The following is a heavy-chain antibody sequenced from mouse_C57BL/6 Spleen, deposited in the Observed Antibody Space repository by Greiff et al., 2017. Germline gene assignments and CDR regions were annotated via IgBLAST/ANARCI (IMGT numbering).Heavy chain of an antibody. CDR2: IYPGDGDT. D-gene: IGHD1-1*01. V-gene: IGHV1-80*01. CDR3: ARWDYYGSSYGYFDV. CDR1: GYAFSSYW. Sequence: QVQLQQSGAELVKPGASVKISCKASGYAFSSYWMNWVKQRPGKGLEWIGQIYPGDGDTNYNGKFKGKATLTADKSSCTAYMQLSSLTSEDSAVYFCARWDYYGSSYGYFDVWGTGTTVTVSS. J-gene: IGHJ1*03.